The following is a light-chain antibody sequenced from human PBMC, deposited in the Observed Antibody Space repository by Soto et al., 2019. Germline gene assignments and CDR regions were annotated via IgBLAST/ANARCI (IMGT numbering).Light chain of an antibody. CDR3: QQYGGSPGT. J-gene: IGKJ1*01. CDR1: QSFSSSY. V-gene: IGKV3-20*01. Sequence: EIVLTQSPGTLSLSPGERATLSCRASQSFSSSYLAWYQQKPGQAPRLLIYGASSRATGIPDRFGGSGSGTDFTLTISRLEPADFAVYYCQQYGGSPGTFGQGTKVEIK. CDR2: GAS.